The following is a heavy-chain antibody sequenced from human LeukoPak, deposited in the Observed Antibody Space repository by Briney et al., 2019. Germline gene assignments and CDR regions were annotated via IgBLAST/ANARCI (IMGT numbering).Heavy chain of an antibody. Sequence: PSDTLSLTCTVSGGSISSYYWSWIRQPPGKGLEWIGYTYYSGSTNYNPSLKSRVTISVDTSKNQFSLKLSSVTAADTAVYYCARAKTSGYSSSLDYWGQGTPVTVSS. CDR1: GGSISSYY. CDR2: TYYSGST. D-gene: IGHD6-13*01. CDR3: ARAKTSGYSSSLDY. V-gene: IGHV4-59*07. J-gene: IGHJ4*02.